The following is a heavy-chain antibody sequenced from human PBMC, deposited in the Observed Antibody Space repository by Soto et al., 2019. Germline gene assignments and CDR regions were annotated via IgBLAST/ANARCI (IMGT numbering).Heavy chain of an antibody. CDR1: GGTFSSYA. D-gene: IGHD3-22*01. CDR2: IIPICGTA. V-gene: IGHV1-69*05. J-gene: IGHJ4*02. CDR3: ASHYDSSGYYYRGLDV. Sequence: QVQLVQSGAEVKKPGSSVKVSCKASGGTFSSYAISWVRQAPGQGLEWMGGIIPICGTADYAQKFQGRVRATQDESTSTAYVELSSLRSEDTAVYYCASHYDSSGYYYRGLDVWGQGTLVTVSS.